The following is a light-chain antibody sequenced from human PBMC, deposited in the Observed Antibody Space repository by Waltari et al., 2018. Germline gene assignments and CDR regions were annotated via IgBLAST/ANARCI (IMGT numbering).Light chain of an antibody. J-gene: IGKJ2*01. V-gene: IGKV1-39*01. CDR1: QSISSY. CDR2: AAS. Sequence: DIQLNQFLSSLSASVGDRVTITCRASQSISSYLNWYQQKPGKAPKLLIYAASSLQSGVPSRFSGSGSGTDFTLTISSLQPEDFATYYCQQSYSTPRTFGQGTKLEIK. CDR3: QQSYSTPRT.